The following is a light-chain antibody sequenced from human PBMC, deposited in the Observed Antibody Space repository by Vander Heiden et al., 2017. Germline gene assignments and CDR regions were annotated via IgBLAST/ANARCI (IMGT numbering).Light chain of an antibody. V-gene: IGLV3-1*01. J-gene: IGLJ2*01. CDR2: QDS. CDR1: TLGDNH. CDR3: QGWDSSTV. Sequence: SYELTQPPSVSVSPGQTASIPCSGATLGDNHARWYQQMPGQPPVLVIYQDSKRPSGIPERFSGSNSGNTATLTVSGAEAMDEADYYCQGWDSSTVFGGGTKLTGL.